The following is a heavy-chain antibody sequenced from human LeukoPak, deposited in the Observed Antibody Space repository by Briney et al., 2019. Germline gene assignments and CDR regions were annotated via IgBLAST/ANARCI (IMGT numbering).Heavy chain of an antibody. CDR3: ARLGGLGELNI. J-gene: IGHJ3*02. CDR1: GYTFTSYA. D-gene: IGHD3-16*01. CDR2: SNAGNGNT. V-gene: IGHV1-3*02. Sequence: ASVKVSCKASGYTFTSYAMHWVRQAPGQRLEWMGWSNAGNGNTKYSQEFQGRVTITRDKSTSTAYMELSSLRSEDTAVYYCARLGGLGELNIWGQGTMVAVSS.